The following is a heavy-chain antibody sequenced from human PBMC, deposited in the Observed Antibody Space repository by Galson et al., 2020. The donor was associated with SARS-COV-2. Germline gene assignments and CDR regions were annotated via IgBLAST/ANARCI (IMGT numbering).Heavy chain of an antibody. J-gene: IGHJ5*02. CDR1: GYMFIGYF. CDR2: INPKSGGT. Sequence: GESLKISCKASGYMFIGYFIHWVRQAPGQGPEWMGWINPKSGGTKYAEKFQGRVSMTRDTSSSTVYMELNSLKSDDTAVYFCARDEPAIVAFDPWGQGTLVTVSS. D-gene: IGHD2-2*01. V-gene: IGHV1-2*02. CDR3: ARDEPAIVAFDP.